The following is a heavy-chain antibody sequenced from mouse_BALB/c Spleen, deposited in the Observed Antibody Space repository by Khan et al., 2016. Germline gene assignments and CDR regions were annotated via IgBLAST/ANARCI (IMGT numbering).Heavy chain of an antibody. V-gene: IGHV3-2*02. CDR2: ISYSGIT. CDR1: GYSITSDYA. Sequence: EVQLQESGPGLVKPSQSLSLTCTVTGYSITSDYAWNWIRQFPGNKLEWMGYISYSGITSYNPSLKSRISITRDTSKNQFFLPLISVTTEDTAPYYCAYDGYYAWFPYWGQGTLVTVSA. D-gene: IGHD2-3*01. J-gene: IGHJ3*01. CDR3: AYDGYYAWFPY.